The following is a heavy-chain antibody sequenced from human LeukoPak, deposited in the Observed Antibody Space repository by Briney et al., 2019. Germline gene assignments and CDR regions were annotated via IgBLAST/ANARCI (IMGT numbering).Heavy chain of an antibody. CDR1: GGPIISSY. CDR2: IYYSGTT. CDR3: ARRLNYKFHYYYYLDV. J-gene: IGHJ6*03. D-gene: IGHD1-7*01. Sequence: SETLSLTCTVSGGPIISSYWRWIRQPPGKGLEWIGYIYYSGTTRYNPSLKSRVTISVDKSKNQFALNLASVTAADTPVYYCARRLNYKFHYYYYLDVWGKGTTVTVSS. V-gene: IGHV4-59*01.